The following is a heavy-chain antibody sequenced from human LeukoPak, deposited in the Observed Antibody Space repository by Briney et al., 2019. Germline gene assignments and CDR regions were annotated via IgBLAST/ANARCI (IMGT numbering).Heavy chain of an antibody. V-gene: IGHV4-31*03. Sequence: PSQTLSLTCTVSGGSISSGGNYWNWIRQHPGKALEWIGSIYYSGSTYYNPSLKSRVTISVDTSKNQFSLKLSSVTAADTAVYYCARDGGYGDSKFDYWGQGTLVAVSS. CDR3: ARDGGYGDSKFDY. CDR1: GGSISSGGNY. D-gene: IGHD4-17*01. J-gene: IGHJ4*02. CDR2: IYYSGST.